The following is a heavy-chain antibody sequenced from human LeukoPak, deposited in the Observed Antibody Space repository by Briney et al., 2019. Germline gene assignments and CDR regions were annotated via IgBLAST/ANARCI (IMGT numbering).Heavy chain of an antibody. CDR1: EFTFSSYS. J-gene: IGHJ3*02. D-gene: IGHD3-9*01. Sequence: PGGSLRLSCVSSEFTFSSYSMYWVRQAPGKGLEWVSYIGSLSTYTHYADSVKGRFTISRDNAKNSLYLQMNSLRAEDTAVYYSARRRYFDRGAFDIWGQGTMVTVSS. V-gene: IGHV3-21*01. CDR2: IGSLSTYT. CDR3: ARRRYFDRGAFDI.